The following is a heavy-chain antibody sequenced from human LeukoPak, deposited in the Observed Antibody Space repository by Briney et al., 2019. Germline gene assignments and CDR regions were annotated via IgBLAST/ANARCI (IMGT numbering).Heavy chain of an antibody. Sequence: PGGSLRLSCAASGFTFSSYAMSWVRQAPGKGLEWVSAISGSGGSTYYADSVKGRFTISRDNSKNTLYLQMNSLRAEDTAVYYCARGVFAAELPDAFDIWGQGTMVTVSS. J-gene: IGHJ3*02. V-gene: IGHV3-23*01. CDR2: ISGSGGST. CDR1: GFTFSSYA. D-gene: IGHD1-26*01. CDR3: ARGVFAAELPDAFDI.